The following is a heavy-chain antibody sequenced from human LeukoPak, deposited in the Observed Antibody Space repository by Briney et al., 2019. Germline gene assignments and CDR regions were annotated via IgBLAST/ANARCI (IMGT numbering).Heavy chain of an antibody. CDR2: INQSGST. V-gene: IGHV4-34*01. J-gene: IGHJ5*02. D-gene: IGHD3-10*01. CDR1: SGSFSGYY. Sequence: PSETLSLTCAVYSGSFSGYYWNWIRQPPGKGLEWIGEINQSGSTKYNPSLGSRVTISVDTSKNQFSLKLSSMTAADTAVYYCARGPGSGSYFAWFDAWGQGALVTVSS. CDR3: ARGPGSGSYFAWFDA.